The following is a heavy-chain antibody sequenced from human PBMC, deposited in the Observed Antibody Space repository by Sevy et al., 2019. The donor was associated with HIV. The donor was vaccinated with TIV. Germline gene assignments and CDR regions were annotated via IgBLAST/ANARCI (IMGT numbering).Heavy chain of an antibody. V-gene: IGHV1-18*01. CDR2: ISAYNGNT. CDR1: GYTFTSYG. Sequence: ASVKVSCKASGYTFTSYGISWVRQAPGQGLEWMGWISAYNGNTNYAQKLQGRVTMTTDTSTSTAYMELRSLRSDDTAVYYCARVALRGYSGYDSHYWGQGTLVTVSS. J-gene: IGHJ4*02. D-gene: IGHD5-12*01. CDR3: ARVALRGYSGYDSHY.